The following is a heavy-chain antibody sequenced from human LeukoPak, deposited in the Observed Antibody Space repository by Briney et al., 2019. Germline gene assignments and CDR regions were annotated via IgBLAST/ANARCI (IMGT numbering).Heavy chain of an antibody. CDR1: GYTFTDYY. CDR2: INPNSGNT. D-gene: IGHD4-23*01. V-gene: IGHV1-2*02. J-gene: IGHJ4*02. CDR3: ARGSAVVGGGGPHFDY. Sequence: GASVKVSCKASGYTFTDYYMHWVRQAPGQGLEWMGWINPNSGNTNYAQKFQGRVTMTRDTSISTAYMELNRLRSDDTAVYYCARGSAVVGGGGPHFDYWGQGTLVTVSS.